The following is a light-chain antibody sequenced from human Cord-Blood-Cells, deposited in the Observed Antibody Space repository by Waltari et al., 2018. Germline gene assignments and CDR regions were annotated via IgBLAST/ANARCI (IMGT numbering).Light chain of an antibody. CDR1: SSDVGGYNY. Sequence: SALTQPAPVSGSPGQSITISCTGTSSDVGGYNYFSWYQQHPGKAPKLMIYDVSNRPSGVSNRFSGSKSGNTASLTISGLQAEDEADYYCSSYTSSSTLVFGGGTKLTVL. CDR3: SSYTSSSTLV. V-gene: IGLV2-14*01. CDR2: DVS. J-gene: IGLJ2*01.